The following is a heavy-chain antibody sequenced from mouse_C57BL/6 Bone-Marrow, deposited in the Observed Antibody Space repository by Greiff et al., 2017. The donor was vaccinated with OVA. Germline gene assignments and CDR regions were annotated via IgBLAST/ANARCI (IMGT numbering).Heavy chain of an antibody. J-gene: IGHJ3*01. CDR2: IYPRSGNT. CDR1: GYTFTSYG. V-gene: IGHV1-81*01. D-gene: IGHD2-1*01. Sequence: VKLMESGAELARPGASVKLSCKASGYTFTSYGISWVKQRTGQGLEWIGEIYPRSGNTYYNEKFKGKATLTADKSSSTAYMELRSLTSEDSAVYFCARRNYPPLFAYWGQGTLVTVSA. CDR3: ARRNYPPLFAY.